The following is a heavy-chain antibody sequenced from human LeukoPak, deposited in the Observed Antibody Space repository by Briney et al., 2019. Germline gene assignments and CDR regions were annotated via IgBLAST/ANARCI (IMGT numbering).Heavy chain of an antibody. CDR2: IWYDGSNK. Sequence: GGSLRLSCAASGFTFSSYGMHWVRQAPGKGLEWVAVIWYDGSNKYYADSVKGRFTISRGNSKNTLYLQMNSLRAEDTAVYYCARLIGSEYSSTEFDYWGQGTLVTVSS. CDR3: ARLIGSEYSSTEFDY. CDR1: GFTFSSYG. D-gene: IGHD6-6*01. J-gene: IGHJ4*02. V-gene: IGHV3-33*01.